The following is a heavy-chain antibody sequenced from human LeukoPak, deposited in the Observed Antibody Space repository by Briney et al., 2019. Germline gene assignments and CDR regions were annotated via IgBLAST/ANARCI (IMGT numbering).Heavy chain of an antibody. CDR1: GYSFATYW. J-gene: IGHJ4*02. Sequence: GESLKISCKGSGYSFATYWIGWVRQMPGKGLEWMGVIYPGDSDTRYSPSLQGQVTISADKSISTAYLQWSSLKASDTAMYYCARLQSNWFFDSWGRGTLVTVSS. V-gene: IGHV5-51*01. CDR3: ARLQSNWFFDS. CDR2: IYPGDSDT. D-gene: IGHD6-13*01.